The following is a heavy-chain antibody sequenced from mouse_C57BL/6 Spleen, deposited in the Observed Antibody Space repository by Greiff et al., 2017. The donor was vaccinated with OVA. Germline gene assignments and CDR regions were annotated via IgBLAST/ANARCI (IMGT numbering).Heavy chain of an antibody. CDR2: IYPGDGDT. CDR1: GYAFSSSW. Sequence: LVESGPELVKPGASVKISCKASGYAFSSSWMNWVKQRPGKGLEWIGRIYPGDGDTNYNGKFKGKATLTADKSSSTAYMQLSSLTSEDSAVYFCAREDYYSNTVAYWGQGTLVTVSA. J-gene: IGHJ3*01. V-gene: IGHV1-82*01. D-gene: IGHD2-5*01. CDR3: AREDYYSNTVAY.